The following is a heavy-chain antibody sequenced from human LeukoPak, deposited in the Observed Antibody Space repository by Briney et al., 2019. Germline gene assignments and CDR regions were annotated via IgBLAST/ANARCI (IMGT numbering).Heavy chain of an antibody. Sequence: SETLSLTCAVYGGSFSDYFWSWIRQPPGKGLEWIGEINHSGSTNYNPSLKSRVTISVDTSKSQLYLKLSSVTAADTAVYYCARGGARISFGGVNIANWFDPWGQGTLVTVSS. J-gene: IGHJ5*02. V-gene: IGHV4-34*01. CDR1: GGSFSDYF. CDR3: ARGGARISFGGVNIANWFDP. CDR2: INHSGST. D-gene: IGHD3-16*01.